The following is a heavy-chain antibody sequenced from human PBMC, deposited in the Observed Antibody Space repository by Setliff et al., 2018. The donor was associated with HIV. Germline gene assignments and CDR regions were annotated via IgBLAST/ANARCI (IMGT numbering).Heavy chain of an antibody. V-gene: IGHV3-11*04. D-gene: IGHD3-16*01. CDR2: ISSSGRTI. CDR3: ARLWGFAADVFDI. Sequence: GGSLRLSCAASGFRFSDYYMNWIRQAPGKGLEWISSISSSGRTIKYADSVKGRFTISRDNAKSSLYLQMNSLRAEDTAVYYCARLWGFAADVFDIWGQGTMVTVSS. J-gene: IGHJ3*02. CDR1: GFRFSDYY.